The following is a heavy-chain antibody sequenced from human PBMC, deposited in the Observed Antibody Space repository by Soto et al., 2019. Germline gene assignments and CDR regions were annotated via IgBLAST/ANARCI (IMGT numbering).Heavy chain of an antibody. J-gene: IGHJ4*02. Sequence: QVQLQQWGAGLLKPSETLSLTCAVYGGSFSGYYWSWVRQPPGKGLEWMGEINHSGSTNYNPSLKSRVTISVYTSKDPFSLKLSSVTGADTAVYYCARGGYSGLSYWGQGTLVTVSS. CDR1: GGSFSGYY. CDR3: ARGGYSGLSY. CDR2: INHSGST. V-gene: IGHV4-34*01. D-gene: IGHD6-13*01.